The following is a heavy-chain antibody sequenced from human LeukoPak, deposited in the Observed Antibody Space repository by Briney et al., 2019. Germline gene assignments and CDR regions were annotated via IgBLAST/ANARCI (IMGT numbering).Heavy chain of an antibody. CDR1: GGSISSYY. V-gene: IGHV4-59*01. D-gene: IGHD6-19*01. CDR2: IYYSGST. CDR3: ARSHSSGWYVRSLFDY. J-gene: IGHJ4*02. Sequence: SETLSLTCTVSGGSISSYYWSWIRQPPGKGLEWIGYIYYSGSTNYNPSLKSRVTISVDTSKNQFSLKLSSVTAADTAVYYCARSHSSGWYVRSLFDYWGQGTLVTVSS.